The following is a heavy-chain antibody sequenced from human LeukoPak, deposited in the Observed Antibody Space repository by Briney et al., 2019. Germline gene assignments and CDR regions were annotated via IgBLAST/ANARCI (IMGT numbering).Heavy chain of an antibody. Sequence: GGSLSLSCATSGFTFQDHGLSWVRQPPGKGLEWVSRINWNGGRTGYSDSVKGRFTISRDDAKKSVHLQMNSLRVEDTAVYYCVRGEGRGGWFDPWGQGILVTVSS. J-gene: IGHJ5*02. V-gene: IGHV3-20*04. CDR1: GFTFQDHG. CDR3: VRGEGRGGWFDP. D-gene: IGHD1-26*01. CDR2: INWNGGRT.